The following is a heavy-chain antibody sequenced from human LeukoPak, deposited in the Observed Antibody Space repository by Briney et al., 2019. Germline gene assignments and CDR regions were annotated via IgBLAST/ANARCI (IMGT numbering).Heavy chain of an antibody. D-gene: IGHD3-10*01. CDR1: GGSISSYY. J-gene: IGHJ4*02. CDR3: ARQTGSGLFSLP. Sequence: KPSETLSLTCTVSGGSISSYYWNWIRQPPGKGLEWIGYIYYSGSTNYNASLKSRVTISLDTSKNQFSLKLSSVTAADTAVYYCARQTGSGLFSLPGGQGTLVTVSS. V-gene: IGHV4-59*08. CDR2: IYYSGST.